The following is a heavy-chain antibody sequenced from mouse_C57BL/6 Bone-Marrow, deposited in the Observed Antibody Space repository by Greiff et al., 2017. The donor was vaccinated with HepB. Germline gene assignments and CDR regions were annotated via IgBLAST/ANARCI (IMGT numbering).Heavy chain of an antibody. CDR2: IWGVGST. CDR1: GFSFTSYG. J-gene: IGHJ4*01. CDR3: ASHYYGSSYYAMDY. Sequence: VMLVESGPGLVAPSQSLSITCTVSGFSFTSYGVDWVRQSPGKGLEWLGVIWGVGSTNYNSALKSRLSISKDNSKSQVFLKMNSLQTDDTAMYYCASHYYGSSYYAMDYWGQGTSVTVSS. D-gene: IGHD1-1*01. V-gene: IGHV2-6*01.